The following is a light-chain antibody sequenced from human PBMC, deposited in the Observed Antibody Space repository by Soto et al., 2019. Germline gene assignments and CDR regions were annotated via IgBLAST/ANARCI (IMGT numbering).Light chain of an antibody. Sequence: QSVLTQPASVSGSPGQSITISCTGTSSDVGDYNLVSWYQQHPDKAPKLMIYDGTKRPSGVSNRFSGSKSGNTASLTISGLQAEDEADYYCSSYTSISTYVFGTGTKVTVL. CDR1: SSDVGDYNL. V-gene: IGLV2-14*02. J-gene: IGLJ1*01. CDR3: SSYTSISTYV. CDR2: DGT.